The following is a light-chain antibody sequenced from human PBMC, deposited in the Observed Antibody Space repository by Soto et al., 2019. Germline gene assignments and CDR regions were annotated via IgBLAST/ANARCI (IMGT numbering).Light chain of an antibody. V-gene: IGKV3-20*01. Sequence: EIVLTQSPGTLSLSPGERATLSCRASQSVSSSYLAWYQQQRGQAPRLLIYGASSRATGIPHRFIGSGYGTDFSLPTSRREHEEFAVYYSHQYDSSPLAFGGGTKVEIK. CDR3: HQYDSSPLA. CDR2: GAS. CDR1: QSVSSSY. J-gene: IGKJ4*01.